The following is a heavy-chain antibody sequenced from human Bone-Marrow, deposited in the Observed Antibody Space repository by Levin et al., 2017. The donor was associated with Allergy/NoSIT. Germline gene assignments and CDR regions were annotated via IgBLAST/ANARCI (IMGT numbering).Heavy chain of an antibody. J-gene: IGHJ4*02. Sequence: ETLSLTCAASGFTFSSYWMHWVRQAPGKGLVWVSRINLDGSSTSYAGSVKGRFAISRDNAKNTLYLQMNSLRAEDTAVYYCARDSYGAFEYWGQGSQVTVSS. CDR3: ARDSYGAFEY. CDR2: INLDGSST. D-gene: IGHD4-17*01. CDR1: GFTFSSYW. V-gene: IGHV3-74*01.